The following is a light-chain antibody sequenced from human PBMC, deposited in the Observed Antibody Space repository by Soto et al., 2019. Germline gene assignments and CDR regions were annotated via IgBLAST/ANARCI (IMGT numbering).Light chain of an antibody. J-gene: IGKJ1*01. V-gene: IGKV1-39*01. CDR2: AAS. CDR3: QQTYSTPRGA. Sequence: DIQMTQSPSSLSASVGDRVTITCRASESIRNNLNWYQQKPGKAPKLLIYAASTLQSGVQSRFSGGGSGTEFTLTIGSLQPEDFTTYYCQQTYSTPRGAFGQGTKV. CDR1: ESIRNN.